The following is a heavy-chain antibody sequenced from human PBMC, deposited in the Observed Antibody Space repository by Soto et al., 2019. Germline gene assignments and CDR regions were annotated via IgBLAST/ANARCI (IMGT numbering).Heavy chain of an antibody. J-gene: IGHJ4*02. CDR2: ISYDGSNK. CDR1: GFTFSSYG. V-gene: IGHV3-30*18. D-gene: IGHD5-12*01. CDR3: AKDNSGYDWGFYDY. Sequence: GGSLRLSCAASGFTFSSYGMHWVRQAPGKGLEWVAVISYDGSNKYYADSVKGRFTISRDNSKNTLYLQMNSLRAEDTAVYYCAKDNSGYDWGFYDYWGQGTLVTVSS.